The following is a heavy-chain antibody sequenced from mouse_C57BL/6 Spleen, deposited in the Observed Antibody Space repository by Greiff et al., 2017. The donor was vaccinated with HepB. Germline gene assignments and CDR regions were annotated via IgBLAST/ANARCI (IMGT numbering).Heavy chain of an antibody. CDR2: IHPNSGST. V-gene: IGHV1-64*01. D-gene: IGHD2-4*01. J-gene: IGHJ4*01. CDR1: GYTFTSYW. Sequence: QVQLQQPGAELVKPGASVKLSCKASGYTFTSYWMHWVKQRPGQGLEWIGMIHPNSGSTNYNEKFKSKATLTVDKSSSTAYMQLSSLTSEDSAVYYCVIYYDYPGYAMDYWGQGTSVTVSS. CDR3: VIYYDYPGYAMDY.